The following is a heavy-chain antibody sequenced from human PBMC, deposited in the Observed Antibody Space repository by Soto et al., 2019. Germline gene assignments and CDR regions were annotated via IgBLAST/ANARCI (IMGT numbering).Heavy chain of an antibody. J-gene: IGHJ3*02. CDR2: IFPIFGTI. CDR3: AIDLSTGGRHNAFHI. CDR1: GGTFSNYG. D-gene: IGHD3-16*01. V-gene: IGHV1-69*06. Sequence: QVQLVQSGAEVKKPGSSVTVSCKASGGTFSNYGFSWVRQAPGQGLEWMGGIFPIFGTIQYAQKFQGRLTLTAYKSTSTAYMELTSRRSEDTAVYYCAIDLSTGGRHNAFHIWGQGTKVAVSS.